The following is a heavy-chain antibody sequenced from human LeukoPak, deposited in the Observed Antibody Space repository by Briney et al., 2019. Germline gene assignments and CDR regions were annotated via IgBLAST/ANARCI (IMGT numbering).Heavy chain of an antibody. D-gene: IGHD1-26*01. J-gene: IGHJ4*02. V-gene: IGHV1-46*01. CDR2: INPSGGST. CDR3: ALMIVGATGRDFDY. Sequence: ASVKVSCKASGYTFTGYYMRWVRQAPGQGLEWMGIINPSGGSTSYAQKFQGRVTMTRDMSTSTVYMELSSLRSEDTAVYYCALMIVGATGRDFDYWGQGTLVTVSS. CDR1: GYTFTGYY.